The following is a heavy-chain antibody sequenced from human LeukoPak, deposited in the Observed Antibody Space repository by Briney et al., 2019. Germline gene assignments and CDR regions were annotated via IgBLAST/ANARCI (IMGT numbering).Heavy chain of an antibody. CDR3: ARVGGNYYDSSAFDY. D-gene: IGHD3-22*01. J-gene: IGHJ4*02. CDR2: ISSSSSYI. Sequence: GESLRLSCAASGFTFSSYSMNWVRQAPGKGLEWVSSISSSSSYIYYAGSVKGRFTISRDNAKNSLYLQMNSLRAEDTAVYYCARVGGNYYDSSAFDYWGQGTLVTVSS. V-gene: IGHV3-21*01. CDR1: GFTFSSYS.